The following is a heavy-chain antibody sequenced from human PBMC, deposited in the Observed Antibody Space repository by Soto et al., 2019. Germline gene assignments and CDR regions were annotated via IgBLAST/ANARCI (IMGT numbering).Heavy chain of an antibody. CDR1: GFTFSSYG. CDR2: ISYDGSNK. Sequence: PGGSLRLSCAASGFTFSSYGMHWVRQAPGKGLEWVAVISYDGSNKYYADSVKGRFTISRDNSKNTLYLQMNSLRAEDTAVYYCATAYYYDSSGSAFDIWGQGTMVTVSS. D-gene: IGHD3-22*01. CDR3: ATAYYYDSSGSAFDI. V-gene: IGHV3-30*03. J-gene: IGHJ3*02.